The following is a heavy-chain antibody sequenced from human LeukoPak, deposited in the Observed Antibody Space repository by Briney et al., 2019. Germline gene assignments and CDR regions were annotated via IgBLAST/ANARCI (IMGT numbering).Heavy chain of an antibody. Sequence: VKVSCKASGGTFSSYAISWVRQAPGQELEWMGGIIPIFGTANYAQKFQGRVTITADESTSTAYMELSSLRSEDTAVYYCAVGFLEWLTYDYWGQGTLVTVSS. V-gene: IGHV1-69*13. J-gene: IGHJ4*02. CDR1: GGTFSSYA. CDR3: AVGFLEWLTYDY. D-gene: IGHD3-3*02. CDR2: IIPIFGTA.